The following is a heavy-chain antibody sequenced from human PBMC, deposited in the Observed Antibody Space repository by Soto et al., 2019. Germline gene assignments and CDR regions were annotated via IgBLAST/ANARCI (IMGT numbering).Heavy chain of an antibody. V-gene: IGHV1-46*04. CDR2: TNPSGGSS. CDR3: ARGGRIYCSGGSCYLLADAFDI. CDR1: GYTVTSYY. D-gene: IGHD2-15*01. Sequence: ASVKVSCKASGYTVTSYYRHWVRQAPGQGLGWQGRTNPSGGSSRSAQKLQGGVTMTRDTSTSTVYMALSSLRSEDTAVYYCARGGRIYCSGGSCYLLADAFDIWGQGTMVTVSS. J-gene: IGHJ3*02.